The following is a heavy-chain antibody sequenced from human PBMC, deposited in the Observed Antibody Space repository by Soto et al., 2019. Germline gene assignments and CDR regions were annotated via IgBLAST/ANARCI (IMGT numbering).Heavy chain of an antibody. V-gene: IGHV4-31*03. J-gene: IGHJ3*02. Sequence: PSETLSLTCTVSGGSISSGGYYWSWIRQHPGKGLEWIGYIYYSGITYYNPSLKSRVTISVDTSKNQFSLKLSSVTAADTAVYYCARVGDGYCSSTSCHDAFDIWGQGTMVTVSS. CDR2: IYYSGIT. D-gene: IGHD2-2*01. CDR3: ARVGDGYCSSTSCHDAFDI. CDR1: GGSISSGGYY.